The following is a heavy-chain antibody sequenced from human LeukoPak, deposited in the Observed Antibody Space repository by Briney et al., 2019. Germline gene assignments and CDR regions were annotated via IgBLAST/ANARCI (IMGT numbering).Heavy chain of an antibody. V-gene: IGHV3-74*01. CDR1: GFTFSEYW. D-gene: IGHD1-7*01. Sequence: GGSLRLSCAASGFTFSEYWMHGFRQAPAEGLVWVSHIKSDGTLTTYTASVEGRFTMSRDNAKKTVYLQMNYLRAEGSGVYYCARDLHWNSADLWGRGTLVTVSS. CDR2: IKSDGTLT. J-gene: IGHJ4*02. CDR3: ARDLHWNSADL.